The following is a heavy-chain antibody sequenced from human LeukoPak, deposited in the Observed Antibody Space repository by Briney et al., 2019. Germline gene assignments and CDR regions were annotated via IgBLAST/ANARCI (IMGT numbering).Heavy chain of an antibody. V-gene: IGHV4-31*02. CDR3: AIYFVGGGGRGT. Sequence: SEILSLTCIVSGGSISSGGYHWSWIRQHPGKGLEWIGNDGSTYYNPSLKSRVTISVDTSKNQFSLKLSSVTAADTAIYYCAIYFVGGGGRGTWGQGTLVTVSS. D-gene: IGHD2-21*01. CDR2: DGST. J-gene: IGHJ4*02. CDR1: GGSISSGGYH.